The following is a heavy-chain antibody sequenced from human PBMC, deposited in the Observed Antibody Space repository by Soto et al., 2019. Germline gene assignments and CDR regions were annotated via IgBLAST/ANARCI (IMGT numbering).Heavy chain of an antibody. Sequence: ASVEVSCXDSGYTFTGYYMQWVRQATGQGLEWMGWINPNSGGTNYAQKFQGWVTMTRDTSISTAYMELSRLRSDDTAVYYCARTSPYYYYMDVWGKGTTVTVSS. CDR3: ARTSPYYYYMDV. CDR1: GYTFTGYY. J-gene: IGHJ6*03. V-gene: IGHV1-2*04. CDR2: INPNSGGT.